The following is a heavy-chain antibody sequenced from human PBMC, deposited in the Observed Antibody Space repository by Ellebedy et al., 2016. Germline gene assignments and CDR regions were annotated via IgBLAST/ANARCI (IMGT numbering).Heavy chain of an antibody. V-gene: IGHV4-59*12. J-gene: IGHJ6*02. Sequence: SETLSLTCTVSGGSISSYYWSWIRQPPGKGLEWIGYIYYSGSTNYNPSLKSRVTISVDTSKNQFSLKLSSVTAADTAVYYCARGGNKGCSSTSCYGYYYYYGMDVWGQGTTVTVSS. CDR1: GGSISSYY. D-gene: IGHD2-2*01. CDR2: IYYSGST. CDR3: ARGGNKGCSSTSCYGYYYYYGMDV.